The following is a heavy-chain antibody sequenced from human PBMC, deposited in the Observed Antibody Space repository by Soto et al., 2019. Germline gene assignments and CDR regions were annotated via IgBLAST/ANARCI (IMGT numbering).Heavy chain of an antibody. D-gene: IGHD6-6*01. CDR2: ISYDGSNK. V-gene: IGHV3-30-3*01. CDR3: VLEKGQLDY. CDR1: GFTFSSNA. J-gene: IGHJ4*02. Sequence: QVQLVESGGGVVQPGRSLRLSCAASGFTFSSNAMHWVRQAPGKGLEWVAVISYDGSNKYYADSVKGRFTISRDNSKNTLYLQMNSLRAEDTAVYYCVLEKGQLDYWGQGTLVTVSS.